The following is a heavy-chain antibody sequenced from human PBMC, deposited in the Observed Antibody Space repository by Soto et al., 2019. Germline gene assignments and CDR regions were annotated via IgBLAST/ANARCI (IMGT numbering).Heavy chain of an antibody. CDR2: ISSSSSYT. CDR1: GFTFSSYS. Sequence: LRLSCAASGFTFSSYSMNWVRQAPGKGLEWVSYISSSSSYTNYADSVKGRFTISRDNAKNSLYLQMNSLRAEDTALYYCAKGRVVVITYDAFDIWGQGTMVTV. V-gene: IGHV3-21*05. J-gene: IGHJ3*02. CDR3: AKGRVVVITYDAFDI. D-gene: IGHD3-22*01.